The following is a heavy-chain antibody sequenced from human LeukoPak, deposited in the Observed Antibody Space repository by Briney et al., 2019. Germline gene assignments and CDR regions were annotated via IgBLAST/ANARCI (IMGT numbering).Heavy chain of an antibody. CDR2: IYYSGTT. V-gene: IGHV4-39*01. J-gene: IGHJ6*03. CDR3: YYIDV. CDR1: GGSISSSGYD. Sequence: PSETLSLTCSVSGGSISSSGYDWDWIRQPRGKGLEWVGSIYYSGTTYYNSSLKSRVTISEDTSKNRFSLMLTSVTAADTAVYYYYYIDVWGEGTTVIVSS.